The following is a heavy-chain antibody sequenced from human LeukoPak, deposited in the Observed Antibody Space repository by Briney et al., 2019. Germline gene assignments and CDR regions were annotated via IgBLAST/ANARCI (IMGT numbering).Heavy chain of an antibody. D-gene: IGHD3-22*01. CDR3: ARVRSSGYPYFDY. Sequence: GGSLRLSCAASGFTFNNNWTSWVRQAPGKGLEWVSYISSSSSTIYYADSVKGRFTISRDNGKNSLYLQMNSLRDEDTAVYYCARVRSSGYPYFDYWGQGTLVTVSS. CDR1: GFTFNNNW. V-gene: IGHV3-48*02. CDR2: ISSSSSTI. J-gene: IGHJ4*02.